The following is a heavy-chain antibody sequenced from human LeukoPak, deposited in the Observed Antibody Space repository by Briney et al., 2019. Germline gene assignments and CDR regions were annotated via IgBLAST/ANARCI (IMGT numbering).Heavy chain of an antibody. D-gene: IGHD2-2*01. CDR1: GGTFSSYA. J-gene: IGHJ6*02. V-gene: IGHV1-69*01. CDR2: IIPIFGTA. Sequence: SVKVSCKASGGTFSSYAISWVRQAPGQGLEWMGGIIPIFGTANYAQKFQGRVTITADESTSTAYMELSSLRPEDTAVYYCAGRYCSSTSCYVVYYYYGMDVWGQGTTVTVSS. CDR3: AGRYCSSTSCYVVYYYYGMDV.